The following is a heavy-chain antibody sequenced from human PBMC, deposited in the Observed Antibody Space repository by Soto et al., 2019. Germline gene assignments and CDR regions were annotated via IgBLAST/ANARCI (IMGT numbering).Heavy chain of an antibody. Sequence: GASVKVSCKASGYTFTISGISWVRQAPGQGLEWMGWISSYNGNTNYAQQLQGRVTMTTDTSTSTAYMELRRLRSDDTAVYYCARDRSYDSSGYYYVWGQGTLVTVSS. CDR2: ISSYNGNT. D-gene: IGHD3-22*01. CDR1: GYTFTISG. CDR3: ARDRSYDSSGYYYV. V-gene: IGHV1-18*01. J-gene: IGHJ4*02.